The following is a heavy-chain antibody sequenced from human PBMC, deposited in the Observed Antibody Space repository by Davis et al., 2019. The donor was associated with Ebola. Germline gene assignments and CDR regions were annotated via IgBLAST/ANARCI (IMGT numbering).Heavy chain of an antibody. CDR2: INPNSGGT. D-gene: IGHD3-22*01. Sequence: ASVKVSCKASGYTFTGYYMHWVRQAPGQGLEWMGWINPNSGGTNYAQKFQGRVTMTRDTSISTAYMELSSLRSEDTAVYYCARALPYSSGYYYGSDYWGQGTLVTVSS. CDR3: ARALPYSSGYYYGSDY. V-gene: IGHV1-2*02. J-gene: IGHJ4*02. CDR1: GYTFTGYY.